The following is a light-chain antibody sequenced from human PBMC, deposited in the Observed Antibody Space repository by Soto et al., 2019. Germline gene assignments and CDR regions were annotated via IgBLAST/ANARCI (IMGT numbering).Light chain of an antibody. J-gene: IGLJ2*01. CDR3: QVWDSSSDHLVV. V-gene: IGLV3-21*04. CDR2: YDS. Sequence: SYELTQPPSVSGAPGQTARITCGGNNIGSKSVHWYQQKQGQAPVLVIYYDSDRPSGIPERFSGSNSGNTATLTISRVEAGDEADYYGQVWDSSSDHLVVFGGGTKLTVL. CDR1: NIGSKS.